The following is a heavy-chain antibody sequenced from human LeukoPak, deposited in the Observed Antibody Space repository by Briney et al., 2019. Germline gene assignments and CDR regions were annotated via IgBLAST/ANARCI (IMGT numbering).Heavy chain of an antibody. CDR1: GYSISSGYH. CDR3: ARENWVFDY. V-gene: IGHV4-38-2*02. Sequence: SETLSLTCVVSGYSISSGYHSGWIRQPPGKGLEWIGSVYRSGSTYYDPSLKSRVTISVDTSKNQIPLKVRSVTAADTAMYYCARENWVFDYWGQGILVTVSS. D-gene: IGHD7-27*01. J-gene: IGHJ4*02. CDR2: VYRSGST.